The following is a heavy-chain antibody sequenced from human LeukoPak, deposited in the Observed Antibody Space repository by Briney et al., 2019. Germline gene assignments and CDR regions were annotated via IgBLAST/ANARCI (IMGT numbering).Heavy chain of an antibody. V-gene: IGHV4-30-2*01. CDR3: ARVTLFRGAQIDS. CDR1: XGSIXSXXYY. CDR2: IYHSGST. J-gene: IGHJ4*02. D-gene: IGHD3-10*01. Sequence: VSXGSIXSXXYYXXXXXQXXXXXXXWXGYIYHSGSTYYNPSLKSRVTISVDRSKNQFSLKLSSVTAADTAVYFCARVTLFRGAQIDSWGQGTLVTVSS.